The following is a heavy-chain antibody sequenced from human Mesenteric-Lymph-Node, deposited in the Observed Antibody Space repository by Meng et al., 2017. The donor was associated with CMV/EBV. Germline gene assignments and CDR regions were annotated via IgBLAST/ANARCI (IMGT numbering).Heavy chain of an antibody. J-gene: IGHJ5*02. D-gene: IGHD2/OR15-2a*01. CDR2: ISYGGST. CDR3: AREDEFLNWFDP. V-gene: IGHV4-31*02. Sequence: VLCGSISSGASRWTWTRHLPGKGLEWIGYISYGGSTYYNPSLRSRLIISVDTSNNQFSLKLSSVTAADTAVYYCAREDEFLNWFDPWGQGTLVTVSS. CDR1: CGSISSGASR.